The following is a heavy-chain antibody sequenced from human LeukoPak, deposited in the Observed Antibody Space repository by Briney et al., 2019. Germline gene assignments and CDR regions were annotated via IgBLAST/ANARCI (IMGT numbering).Heavy chain of an antibody. J-gene: IGHJ4*02. CDR2: IKQDGSEK. CDR3: ARSWELLWGDY. V-gene: IGHV3-7*01. D-gene: IGHD1-26*01. Sequence: GGSLRLSCTASGFTFSNYWMSWVRQAPGKGLEWVANIKQDGSEKYYVASVKGRFTISRDNAKNSLYLQMNSLRAEDTAVYYCARSWELLWGDYWGQGTLVTVSS. CDR1: GFTFSNYW.